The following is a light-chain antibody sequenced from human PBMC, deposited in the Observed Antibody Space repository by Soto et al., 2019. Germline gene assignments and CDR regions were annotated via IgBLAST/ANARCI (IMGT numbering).Light chain of an antibody. CDR2: GAS. J-gene: IGKJ1*01. CDR3: QQYGSSLWT. CDR1: QSVSSSF. V-gene: IGKV3-20*01. Sequence: EIVLTQSPGTLSLSPGERATLSCRASQSVSSSFLAWYQQKPGQAPRLLIYGASSRATGNPDRFSGSGSGTDFTLTISRLEPSDFAVYCCQQYGSSLWTFGQGTKVEIK.